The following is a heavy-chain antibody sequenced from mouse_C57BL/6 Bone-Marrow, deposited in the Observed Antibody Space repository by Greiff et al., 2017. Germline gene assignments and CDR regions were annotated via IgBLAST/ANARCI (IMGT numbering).Heavy chain of an antibody. V-gene: IGHV3-6*01. CDR1: GYSITSGYY. CDR3: ARYGYGDY. CDR2: ISYDGSN. J-gene: IGHJ4*01. Sequence: VQLKESGPGLVKPSQSLSLTCSVTGYSITSGYYWNWIRQFPGNKLEWMGYISYDGSNNYNPSLKNRISITRDTSKNQFFLKLNSVTTEDTATYYCARYGYGDYWGQGTSVTVSS. D-gene: IGHD2-2*01.